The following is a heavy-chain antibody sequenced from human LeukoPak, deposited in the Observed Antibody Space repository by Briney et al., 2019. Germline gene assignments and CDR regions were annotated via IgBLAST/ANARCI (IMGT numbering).Heavy chain of an antibody. V-gene: IGHV3-74*01. Sequence: PGGSLRLSCAASGFTFSSYWMHWVRQAPGKGLLWVSRINNDGSSTNFADSVRGRFTISRDNAKNTLYLQMNSLRGEDTAVYYCARPHLYTSSFDYWGQGTLVTVSS. CDR2: INNDGSST. CDR1: GFTFSSYW. D-gene: IGHD2-2*01. J-gene: IGHJ4*02. CDR3: ARPHLYTSSFDY.